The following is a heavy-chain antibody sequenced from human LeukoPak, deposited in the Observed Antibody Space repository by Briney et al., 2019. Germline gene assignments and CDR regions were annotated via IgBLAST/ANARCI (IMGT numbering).Heavy chain of an antibody. Sequence: RASVKVSCKASGYTFTSYGISWVRQAPGQGLEWMGWISAYNGNTNYAQKLQGRVTMTTDTSTSTAYMELRSLRSDDTAVYYCARESEDIVVVPAASAFDPWGQGTLVTVSS. V-gene: IGHV1-18*01. J-gene: IGHJ5*02. CDR2: ISAYNGNT. CDR1: GYTFTSYG. D-gene: IGHD2-2*01. CDR3: ARESEDIVVVPAASAFDP.